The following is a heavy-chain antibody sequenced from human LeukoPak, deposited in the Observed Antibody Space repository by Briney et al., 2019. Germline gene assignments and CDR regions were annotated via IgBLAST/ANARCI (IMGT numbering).Heavy chain of an antibody. Sequence: GASVKVSCKASGGTFTSYAISWVRQAPGQGLEWMGGIIPIFGTANYAQKFQGRVTITADESTSTAYMDLSSLRSEDTAVYYCARDRGGQMATIGRNAFDIWGQGTMVTVSS. CDR1: GGTFTSYA. CDR2: IIPIFGTA. J-gene: IGHJ3*02. D-gene: IGHD5-24*01. V-gene: IGHV1-69*13. CDR3: ARDRGGQMATIGRNAFDI.